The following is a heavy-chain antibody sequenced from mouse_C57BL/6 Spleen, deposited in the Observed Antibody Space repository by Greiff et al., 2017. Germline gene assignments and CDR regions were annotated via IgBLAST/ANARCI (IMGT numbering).Heavy chain of an antibody. CDR3: AREDYGSSSDY. Sequence: VQLQQSGAELVKPGASVRISGKASGKAFSSYGRNGVKQRPGKGLEWIGQIYPGDGDTNYNGKFKGKATLTADKSSSTAYMQLSSLTSEDSAVYFCAREDYGSSSDYWGQGTTLTVSS. CDR1: GKAFSSYG. J-gene: IGHJ2*01. CDR2: IYPGDGDT. D-gene: IGHD1-1*01. V-gene: IGHV1-80*01.